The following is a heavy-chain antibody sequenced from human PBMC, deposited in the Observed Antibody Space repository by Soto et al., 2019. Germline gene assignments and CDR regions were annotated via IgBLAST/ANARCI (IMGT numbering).Heavy chain of an antibody. V-gene: IGHV3-23*01. CDR2: IRSFDYRT. Sequence: GGSLRLSCTSSCFAFSQYGMSWVRQAPGKGLEWVSSIRSFDYRTNYADSVKGRFTTSRDNSKSTLSLQMNSLRAEDTAVYYCAKDVESGWYEAFDYWGPGTLVTVSS. CDR3: AKDVESGWYEAFDY. CDR1: CFAFSQYG. J-gene: IGHJ4*02. D-gene: IGHD6-19*01.